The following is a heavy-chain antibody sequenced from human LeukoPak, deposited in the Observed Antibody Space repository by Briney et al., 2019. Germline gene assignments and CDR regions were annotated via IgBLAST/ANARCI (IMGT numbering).Heavy chain of an antibody. V-gene: IGHV3-7*03. CDR3: ARSIPYGTTWYGRSDY. CDR2: IKPDGTTK. Sequence: GGSLRLPCAASGFTFSSYAMSWVRQAPGKGLEWVANIKPDGTTKFYVDSVKGRFTISRDNALNSLYLQMNSLRAEDTAIYYCARSIPYGTTWYGRSDYWGQGTLVTVSS. CDR1: GFTFSSYA. D-gene: IGHD6-13*01. J-gene: IGHJ4*02.